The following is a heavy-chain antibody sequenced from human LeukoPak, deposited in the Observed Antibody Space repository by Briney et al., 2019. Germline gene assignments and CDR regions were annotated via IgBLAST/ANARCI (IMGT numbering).Heavy chain of an antibody. V-gene: IGHV4-34*01. CDR3: ARGLLSVPYSSGWYSPGVPFDY. D-gene: IGHD6-19*01. CDR1: GGSFSGYY. CDR2: INHSGST. Sequence: SETLSLTCALYGGSFSGYYWSWIRHPPGEGREWSGEINHSGSTNYNPSLKSRVTISVATSKRMFSLKLSSVTAPDTAVYYCARGLLSVPYSSGWYSPGVPFDYWGQGTLVTVSS. J-gene: IGHJ4*02.